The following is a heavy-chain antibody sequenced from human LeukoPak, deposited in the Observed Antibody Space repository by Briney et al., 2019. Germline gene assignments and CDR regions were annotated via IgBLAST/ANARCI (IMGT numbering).Heavy chain of an antibody. CDR1: GGSISSSPYY. CDR2: IYYSGTT. D-gene: IGHD1-26*01. CDR3: ARLGVGAVNFDY. J-gene: IGHJ4*02. Sequence: TSETLSLTCTVSGGSISSSPYYWGWIRQPPGKGLEWIGSIYYSGTTHYNPSLESRVTISVDTSKNQFSLKLSSVTAADTAVYYCARLGVGAVNFDYWGQGTLVTVSS. V-gene: IGHV4-39*01.